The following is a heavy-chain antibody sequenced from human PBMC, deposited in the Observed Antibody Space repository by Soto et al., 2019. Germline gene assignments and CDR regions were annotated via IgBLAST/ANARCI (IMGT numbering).Heavy chain of an antibody. CDR3: AKDQRVLMVYAIVY. D-gene: IGHD2-8*01. V-gene: IGHV3-30*18. CDR1: GFTFSSYG. CDR2: ISYDGSNK. J-gene: IGHJ4*02. Sequence: QVQLVESGGGVVQPGRSLRLSCAASGFTFSSYGMHWVRQAPGKGLEWVAVISYDGSNKYYADSVKGRFTISRDNSKNTLYLQMNNLRAEDTAVYYCAKDQRVLMVYAIVYWGQGTLVTVSS.